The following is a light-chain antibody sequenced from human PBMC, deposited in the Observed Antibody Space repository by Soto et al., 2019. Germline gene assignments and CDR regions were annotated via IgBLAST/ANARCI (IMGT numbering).Light chain of an antibody. CDR3: HHYDGSPRT. V-gene: IGKV3-20*01. Sequence: ETVLTQSPGTVSLYPGERATLSCTTSQSVRSNYLAWYQQKPGQAPRLVVYGVFNRATGIPDRFSGSGSGTDLTLTISGLDPADSAVYYCHHYDGSPRTFGQGTKLEI. CDR2: GVF. CDR1: QSVRSNY. J-gene: IGKJ2*01.